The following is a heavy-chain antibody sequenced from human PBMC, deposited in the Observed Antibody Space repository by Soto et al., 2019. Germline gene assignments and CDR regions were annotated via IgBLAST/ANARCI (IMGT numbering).Heavy chain of an antibody. J-gene: IGHJ3*02. CDR2: ISGSGGST. D-gene: IGHD5-18*01. V-gene: IGHV3-23*01. CDR3: AKDLRTAMVTYAFDI. Sequence: GGSLRLSCAASGFTFSSYALTWVRQAPGKGLEWVSAISGSGGSTYYADSVKGRFTISRDNSKNTLYLQVNGLRGEDTAIYYCAKDLRTAMVTYAFDIWGQGTMVTVSS. CDR1: GFTFSSYA.